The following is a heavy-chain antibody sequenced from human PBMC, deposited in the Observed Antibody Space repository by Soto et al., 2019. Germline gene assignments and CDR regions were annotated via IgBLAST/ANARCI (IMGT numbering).Heavy chain of an antibody. V-gene: IGHV3-23*01. J-gene: IGHJ4*02. CDR3: AKVMRTAAGTGDY. CDR2: ISGSGGST. CDR1: GFTFSSYA. D-gene: IGHD6-13*01. Sequence: PGGSLRLSCAASGFTFSSYAMNWVRQAPGKGLEWASVISGSGGSTFYADSVKGRFTISRDNSKNTLYLQMNSLRAEDTALYYRAKVMRTAAGTGDYWGQGTQVTVSS.